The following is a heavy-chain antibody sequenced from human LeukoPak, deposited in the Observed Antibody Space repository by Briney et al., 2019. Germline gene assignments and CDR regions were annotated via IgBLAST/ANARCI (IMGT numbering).Heavy chain of an antibody. CDR2: IFSNDEK. Sequence: ETLSLTCTVSGGSISTNNHYWGWIRQPPGKGLEWLAHIFSNDEKSYSTSLKSRLTISKDTSKSQVVLTMTNMDPVDTATYYCARITEKLSMVLFDYWGQGTLVTVSS. J-gene: IGHJ4*02. D-gene: IGHD3-10*01. CDR3: ARITEKLSMVLFDY. V-gene: IGHV2-26*01. CDR1: GGSISTNNHY.